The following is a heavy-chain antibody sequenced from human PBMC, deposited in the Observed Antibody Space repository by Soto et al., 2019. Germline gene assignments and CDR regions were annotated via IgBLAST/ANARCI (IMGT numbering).Heavy chain of an antibody. Sequence: EVQLVESGGGWVKPGGSLRLSCAASGVTFSNAWMNWLRQAPGKGLAWVGRIKSKTDGGTTDYAAPVKGRFTISRDASQHTLYLQMNSHKTEDTAVYYCTTGTYYYDISGYFSDYWGQGTLVTVSS. CDR1: GVTFSNAW. CDR2: IKSKTDGGTT. V-gene: IGHV3-15*07. CDR3: TTGTYYYDISGYFSDY. J-gene: IGHJ4*02. D-gene: IGHD3-22*01.